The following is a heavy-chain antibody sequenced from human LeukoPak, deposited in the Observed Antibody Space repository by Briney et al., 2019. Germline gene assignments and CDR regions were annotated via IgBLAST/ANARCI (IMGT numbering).Heavy chain of an antibody. CDR2: IWYDGSNK. CDR3: ARLGYCSGGSCSSFDY. D-gene: IGHD2-15*01. Sequence: PGRSLRLSCAASGFTYSIYGMHWVRQAPGKGLEWVALIWYDGSNKYYADSVKGRFTISRDNSKNTLYLQMNSLRAEDTAVYYCARLGYCSGGSCSSFDYWGQGTLVTVSS. CDR1: GFTYSIYG. V-gene: IGHV3-33*01. J-gene: IGHJ4*02.